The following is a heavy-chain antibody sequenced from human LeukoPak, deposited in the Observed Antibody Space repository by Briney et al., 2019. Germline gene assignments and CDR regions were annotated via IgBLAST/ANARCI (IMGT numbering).Heavy chain of an antibody. Sequence: SETLSLTCAVYGGSFSGYYWGWIRQPPGKGLEWIGRIYTSGSTNYNPSLKSRVTMSVDTSKNQFSLKLSSVTAADTAVYYCARDTIVVVPAAIYYYYYGMDVWDQGTTVTVSS. J-gene: IGHJ6*02. CDR1: GGSFSGYY. CDR3: ARDTIVVVPAAIYYYYYGMDV. CDR2: IYTSGST. D-gene: IGHD2-2*01. V-gene: IGHV4-4*07.